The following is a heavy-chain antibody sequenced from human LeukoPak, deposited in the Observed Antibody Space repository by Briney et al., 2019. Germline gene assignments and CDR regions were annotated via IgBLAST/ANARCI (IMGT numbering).Heavy chain of an antibody. J-gene: IGHJ5*02. D-gene: IGHD6-19*01. CDR3: ARGPGYSSGWSTGMPKGWFDP. CDR2: RNPNSGNT. V-gene: IGHV1-8*01. Sequence: ASVKVSCKASGYTFTSYDINWVREATGQGLEWRGCRNPNSGNTGYAQKFQGRVTMTRNTSINAAYMELSSLRSEDTAVYYCARGPGYSSGWSTGMPKGWFDPWGQGTLVTVSS. CDR1: GYTFTSYD.